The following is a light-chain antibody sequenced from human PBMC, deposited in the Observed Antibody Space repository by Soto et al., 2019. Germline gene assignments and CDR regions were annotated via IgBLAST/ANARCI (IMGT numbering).Light chain of an antibody. V-gene: IGLV2-8*01. CDR3: SSYPGSKEV. J-gene: IGLJ1*01. CDR2: EVS. Sequence: QSVLTQPPSASGSPGQSVTISCTGTSSDVGGYNYVSWYQQHPGKAPKLMIYEVSKRPSGVPDRFSGSKSGNTASLTVSGLQAEDEADYYCSSYPGSKEVFGTGTKVTVL. CDR1: SSDVGGYNY.